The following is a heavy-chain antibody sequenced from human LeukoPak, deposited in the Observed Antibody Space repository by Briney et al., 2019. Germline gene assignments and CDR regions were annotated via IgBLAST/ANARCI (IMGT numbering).Heavy chain of an antibody. Sequence: SETLSLTCAVSGGSISSNNWWGWVRQPPGKGLEWIGEIYHSGSPNYNPSLKSRVTISVDKSRNHFSLNLSSVTAADTAVYYCARGGGSGSYYNFDYWGQGTLVTVSS. CDR3: ARGGGSGSYYNFDY. D-gene: IGHD3-10*01. J-gene: IGHJ4*02. V-gene: IGHV4-4*02. CDR1: GGSISSNNW. CDR2: IYHSGSP.